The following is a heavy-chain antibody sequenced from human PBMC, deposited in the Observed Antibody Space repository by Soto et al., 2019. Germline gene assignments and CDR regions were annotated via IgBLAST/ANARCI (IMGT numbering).Heavy chain of an antibody. CDR3: AGGVGREVATFGFFDI. D-gene: IGHD5-12*01. CDR2: INAGNGNT. V-gene: IGHV1-3*01. Sequence: QVQLVQSGAEVKKPGASVKVSCKASGYTFTSYAMHWVRQAPGQRLEWMGWINAGNGNTKYSQKFQGRVTITRDTSGGTAKRGLSSLGSEDRAVYSWAGGVGREVATFGFFDIGGQGKMVTVFS. J-gene: IGHJ3*02. CDR1: GYTFTSYA.